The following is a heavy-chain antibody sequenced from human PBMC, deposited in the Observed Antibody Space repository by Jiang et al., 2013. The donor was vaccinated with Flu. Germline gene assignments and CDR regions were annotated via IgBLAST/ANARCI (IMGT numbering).Heavy chain of an antibody. CDR3: ARVPYGDYEEEDSDWFDP. CDR2: IYYSGST. D-gene: IGHD4-17*01. J-gene: IGHJ5*02. V-gene: IGHV4-31*03. Sequence: PGLVKPSQTLSLTCTVSGGSISSGGYYWSWIRQHPGKGLEWIGYIYYSGSTYYNPSLKSRVTISVDTSKNQFSLKLSSVTAADTAVYYCARVPYGDYEEEDSDWFDPWGQGTLVTVSS. CDR1: GGSISSGGYY.